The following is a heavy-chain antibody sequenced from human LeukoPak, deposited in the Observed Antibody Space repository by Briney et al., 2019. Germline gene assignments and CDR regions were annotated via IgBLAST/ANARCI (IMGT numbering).Heavy chain of an antibody. CDR2: ISAYNGNT. J-gene: IGHJ5*02. V-gene: IGHV1-18*01. CDR1: GYTFTSYG. Sequence: ASVKVSCKASGYTFTSYGISWVRQAPGQGLEWMGWISAYNGNTNYAQKLQGRVTMTTDTSTSTAYMELRSLRSDDTAVYYCARRRLRGYSYGGFDPWGQGTLVTVSS. CDR3: ARRRLRGYSYGGFDP. D-gene: IGHD5-18*01.